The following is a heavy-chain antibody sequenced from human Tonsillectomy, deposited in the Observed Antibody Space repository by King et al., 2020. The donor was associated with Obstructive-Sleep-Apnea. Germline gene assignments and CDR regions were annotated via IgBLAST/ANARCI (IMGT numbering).Heavy chain of an antibody. CDR3: AKYLTWDSSGYYGMDV. V-gene: IGHV3-23*04. J-gene: IGHJ6*02. CDR2: ISSTGGST. CDR1: GFTFSSYA. D-gene: IGHD3-22*01. Sequence: QLVQSGGGLVQPGGSLRLSCAASGFTFSSYAMSWVRQAPGKGLEWVSAISSTGGSTHYADSVKGRFTISRDNSKNTLYLQMNSLRAEDTAVYYCAKYLTWDSSGYYGMDVWGQGTTVTVSS.